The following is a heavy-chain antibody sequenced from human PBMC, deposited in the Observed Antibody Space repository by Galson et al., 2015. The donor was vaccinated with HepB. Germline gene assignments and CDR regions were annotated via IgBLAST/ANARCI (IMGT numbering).Heavy chain of an antibody. D-gene: IGHD3-22*01. J-gene: IGHJ5*02. CDR3: ARDAAGRGYTNWFDP. Sequence: SGAEVKRPGASVKVSCKASEYTFTGHYMHWVRQAPGQGLEWMGWINPNTGATNYAQKFQDRFTMTRDTSINTAYMELSSLKSDDTAVYYCARDAAGRGYTNWFDPWGQGTLVTVSS. CDR1: EYTFTGHY. V-gene: IGHV1-2*02. CDR2: INPNTGAT.